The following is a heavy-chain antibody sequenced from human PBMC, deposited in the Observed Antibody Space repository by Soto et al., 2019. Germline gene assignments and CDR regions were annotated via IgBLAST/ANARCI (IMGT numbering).Heavy chain of an antibody. D-gene: IGHD2-2*01. CDR1: GYTFTSYY. Sequence: ASVKVSCKASGYTFTSYYMHWVRQAPGQGLEWMGIINPSGGSTSYAQKFQGRVTMTRDTSTSTVYMELSSLRSEDTAVYYCATCYCTSTTCYDHRGGYYYGMDVWGQGTTVTVSS. CDR3: ATCYCTSTTCYDHRGGYYYGMDV. V-gene: IGHV1-46*01. CDR2: INPSGGST. J-gene: IGHJ6*02.